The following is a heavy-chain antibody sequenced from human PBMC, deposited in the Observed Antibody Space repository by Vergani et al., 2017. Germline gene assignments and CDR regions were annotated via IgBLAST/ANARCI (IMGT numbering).Heavy chain of an antibody. J-gene: IGHJ6*03. D-gene: IGHD2-2*01. CDR3: AKIVVVPAANYYYYMDV. Sequence: EVQLVESGGGLVQPGGSLRLSCAASGFTVSSNYMSWVRQAPGKGLEWVSVIYSGGSSTYYADSVKGRFTISRDNSKNTLYLQMSSLRAEDTAVYYCAKIVVVPAANYYYYMDVWGKGTTVTVSS. CDR1: GFTVSSNY. V-gene: IGHV3-23*03. CDR2: IYSGGSST.